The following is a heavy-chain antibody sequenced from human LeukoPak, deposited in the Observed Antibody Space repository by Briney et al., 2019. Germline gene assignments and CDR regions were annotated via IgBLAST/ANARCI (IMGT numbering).Heavy chain of an antibody. Sequence: ASVTVSCKASGGTFSSYAISWVRQAPGQGLEWMGGIIPIFGTANYAQKFQGRVTITADESTSTAYMELSSLRSEDTAVYYCARAGYYDSSGYYYGGYFDYWGQGTLVTVSS. CDR2: IIPIFGTA. J-gene: IGHJ4*02. D-gene: IGHD3-22*01. CDR3: ARAGYYDSSGYYYGGYFDY. CDR1: GGTFSSYA. V-gene: IGHV1-69*13.